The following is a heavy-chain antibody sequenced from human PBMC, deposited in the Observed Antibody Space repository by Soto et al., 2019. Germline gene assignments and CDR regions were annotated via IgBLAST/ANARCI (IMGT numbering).Heavy chain of an antibody. J-gene: IGHJ5*02. CDR2: IYSGGST. Sequence: EVQLVESGGGLVQPGGSLRLSCAASGFTVSSNYMSWVRQAPGKGLEWVSVIYSGGSTYYADSVKGRFTISRDNSKNTLYLQMNSLRAEDTAVYYCAREVRFLEWLSESNWFDPWGQGTLVTVSS. D-gene: IGHD3-3*01. CDR1: GFTVSSNY. V-gene: IGHV3-66*01. CDR3: AREVRFLEWLSESNWFDP.